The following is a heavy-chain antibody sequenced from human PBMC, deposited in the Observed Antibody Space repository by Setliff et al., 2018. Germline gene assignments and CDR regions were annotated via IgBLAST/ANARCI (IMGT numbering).Heavy chain of an antibody. CDR2: IYSGGTT. D-gene: IGHD1-1*01. J-gene: IGHJ4*02. V-gene: IGHV4-39*01. CDR1: GDSMNSGVYY. CDR3: ARTGTYRYFDY. Sequence: LSLTCKVSGDSMNSGVYYWAWIRQPPGRGLEWIGRIYSGGTTYYNSSLKSRVTISVDTSKSQFSLRLNSVTAADTAVYYCARTGTYRYFDYWGRGTLVTVSS.